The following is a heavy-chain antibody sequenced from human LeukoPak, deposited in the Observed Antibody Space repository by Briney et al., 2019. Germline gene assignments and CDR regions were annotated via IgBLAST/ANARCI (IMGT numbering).Heavy chain of an antibody. CDR1: GGSISGWY. V-gene: IGHV4-59*01. D-gene: IGHD6-19*01. CDR3: ARETRLMGYSSGLGFNY. CDR2: IYSSGST. J-gene: IGHJ4*02. Sequence: PSETLSLTCSVSGGSISGWYWSWIRQPPGKGLEWIGHIYSSGSTNYNPSLKSRATISIDTSKNQFSLQLSSVTAADTAVYYCARETRLMGYSSGLGFNYWGQGTLVTVSS.